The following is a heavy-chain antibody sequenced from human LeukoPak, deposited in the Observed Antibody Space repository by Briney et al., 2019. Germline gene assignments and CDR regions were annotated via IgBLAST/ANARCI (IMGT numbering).Heavy chain of an antibody. D-gene: IGHD6-19*01. CDR3: AKDCSGWFDY. V-gene: IGHV3-30*18. Sequence: GGSLRLSCAASGFTFSSYGVHWVRQAPGKGLEWVAVISYDGSNKYYADSVKGRFTISRDNSKNTLYLQMNSLRAEDTAVYYCAKDCSGWFDYWGQGTLVTVSS. CDR2: ISYDGSNK. CDR1: GFTFSSYG. J-gene: IGHJ4*02.